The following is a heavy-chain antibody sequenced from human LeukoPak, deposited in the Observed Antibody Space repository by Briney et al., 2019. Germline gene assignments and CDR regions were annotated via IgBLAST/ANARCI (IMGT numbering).Heavy chain of an antibody. CDR1: GFTFSSYE. Sequence: PGGSLRLSCAASGFTFSSYEMNWVRQAPGKRLEWVSYISSSGSTIYYAGSVKGRFTISRDNAKNSLYLQMNSLRADDTAVYYCARDATWNDVRPFDYWGQGTLVTVSS. D-gene: IGHD1-1*01. CDR2: ISSSGSTI. J-gene: IGHJ4*02. CDR3: ARDATWNDVRPFDY. V-gene: IGHV3-48*03.